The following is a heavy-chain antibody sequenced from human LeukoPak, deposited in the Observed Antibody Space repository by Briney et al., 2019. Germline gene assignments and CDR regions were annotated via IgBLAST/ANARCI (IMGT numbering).Heavy chain of an antibody. CDR3: VRLGYYDSSGYSTGDFDY. CDR2: IYPGDSDT. CDR1: GYSFTSYW. V-gene: IGHV5-51*01. J-gene: IGHJ4*02. D-gene: IGHD3-22*01. Sequence: GESLKISCKGSGYSFTSYWIGWVRQMPGKGLEWMGIIYPGDSDTRYSPSFQGQVTISADKSISTAYLQWSSLKASDTAMYYCVRLGYYDSSGYSTGDFDYWGQGTLVTVSS.